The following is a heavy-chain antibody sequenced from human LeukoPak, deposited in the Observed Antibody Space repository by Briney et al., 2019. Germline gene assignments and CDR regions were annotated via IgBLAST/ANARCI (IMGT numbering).Heavy chain of an antibody. V-gene: IGHV3-7*03. CDR3: ARDIPPQCSGSDDAFDI. Sequence: GGSLRLSCAASGFTFSSYWMRWVRQAPGKGLEWVANIKQDGSEKYYVDSVKGRFTISRDNAKNSLYLQMNSLRAEDTAVYYCARDIPPQCSGSDDAFDIWGQGTMVTVSS. D-gene: IGHD5-12*01. CDR2: IKQDGSEK. J-gene: IGHJ3*02. CDR1: GFTFSSYW.